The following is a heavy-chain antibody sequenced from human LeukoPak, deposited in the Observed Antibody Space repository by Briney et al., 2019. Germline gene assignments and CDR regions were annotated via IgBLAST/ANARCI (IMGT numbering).Heavy chain of an antibody. Sequence: GGSLRLSCVASGFTFSRYGFHWVRQAPGKGLEWVAFIRFDGSNTYYADSVKGRFTISRDNSKNTLYLQMNSLRAEDTAVYYCAKVAPSTYYYDSSGYYRGVAFDIWGQGTMVTVSS. D-gene: IGHD3-22*01. J-gene: IGHJ3*02. CDR2: IRFDGSNT. CDR1: GFTFSRYG. V-gene: IGHV3-30*02. CDR3: AKVAPSTYYYDSSGYYRGVAFDI.